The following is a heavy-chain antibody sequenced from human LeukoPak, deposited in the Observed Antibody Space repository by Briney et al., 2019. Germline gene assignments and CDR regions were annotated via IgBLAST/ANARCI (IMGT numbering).Heavy chain of an antibody. D-gene: IGHD4-17*01. CDR3: ARGEEITSVSYYYYYMDV. CDR2: IIPIFGTA. V-gene: IGHV1-69*06. J-gene: IGHJ6*03. Sequence: SVKVSCKASGYIFTNHYMHWVRQAPGQGLKWMGGIIPIFGTANYAQKFQGRVTITADKSTSTAYMELSSLRSEDTAVYYCARGEEITSVSYYYYYMDVWGKGTTVTVSS. CDR1: GYIFTNHY.